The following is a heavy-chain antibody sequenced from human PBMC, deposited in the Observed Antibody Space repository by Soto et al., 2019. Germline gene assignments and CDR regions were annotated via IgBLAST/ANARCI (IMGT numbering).Heavy chain of an antibody. Sequence: TLSLTCTVSGGSISSYYWSWIRQPPGKGLEWIGYIYYSGSTNYNPSLKSRVTISVDTSKNQFSLKLSSVTAADTAVYYCAREDYSNSRFDYWGQGSLVTVSS. CDR3: AREDYSNSRFDY. D-gene: IGHD4-4*01. J-gene: IGHJ4*02. CDR2: IYYSGST. V-gene: IGHV4-59*01. CDR1: GGSISSYY.